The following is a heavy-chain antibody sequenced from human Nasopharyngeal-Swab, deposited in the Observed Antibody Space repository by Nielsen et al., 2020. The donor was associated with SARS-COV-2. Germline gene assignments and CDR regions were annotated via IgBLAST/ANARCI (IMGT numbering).Heavy chain of an antibody. CDR3: ARQVLDYYYYYLDV. V-gene: IGHV4-59*01. CDR1: GGSISSYY. J-gene: IGHJ6*03. Sequence: SETLSLTCNVSGGSISSYYWSWIRQPPGKGLEWIGYIYYSGSTNYNPSLKSRVTISVDTSKNQFSLKLSSVTAADTAVYYCARQVLDYYYYYLDVWGKGTTVTVSS. CDR2: IYYSGST.